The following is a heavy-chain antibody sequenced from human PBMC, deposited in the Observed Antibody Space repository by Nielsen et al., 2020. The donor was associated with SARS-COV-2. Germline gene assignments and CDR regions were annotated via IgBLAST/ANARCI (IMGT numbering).Heavy chain of an antibody. J-gene: IGHJ4*02. V-gene: IGHV1-18*01. Sequence: ASVKVSCKASGGTFSSYAISWVRQAPGQGLEWMGWISAYNGNTNYAQKVQGRVTMTTDTSTNTAYMELRSLRSDDTAVYYCARDKWNSGSPRSFDYWGQGTLVTVSS. D-gene: IGHD1-26*01. CDR1: GGTFSSYA. CDR2: ISAYNGNT. CDR3: ARDKWNSGSPRSFDY.